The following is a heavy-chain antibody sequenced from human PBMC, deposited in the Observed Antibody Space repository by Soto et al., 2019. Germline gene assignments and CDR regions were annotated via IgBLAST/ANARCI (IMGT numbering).Heavy chain of an antibody. J-gene: IGHJ6*04. D-gene: IGHD4-17*01. CDR3: ARDALSDDDYVISMDI. CDR2: IYYTGST. V-gene: IGHV4-30-4*08. CDR1: GGSISSGDYY. Sequence: QVQLQESGPGLVKPSQTLSLTCTVSGGSISSGDYYWTWVRQPPGKGLEWIGYIYYTGSTFYNPSLKSRVMISVDAAKNQFSLRLTSVTAADTAMYYCARDALSDDDYVISMDIWGKGMTVTVSS.